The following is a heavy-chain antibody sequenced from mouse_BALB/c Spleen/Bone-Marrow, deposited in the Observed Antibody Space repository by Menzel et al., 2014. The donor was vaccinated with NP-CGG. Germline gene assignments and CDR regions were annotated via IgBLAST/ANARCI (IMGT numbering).Heavy chain of an antibody. CDR1: GYSITSGYY. CDR2: ISYDGSN. J-gene: IGHJ4*01. CDR3: ARRKGVDY. V-gene: IGHV3-6*02. Sequence: EVKLVGSGPGLVKPSQSLSLTCSVTGYSITSGYYWNWIRQFPGNKLEWMGYISYDGSNNYNPSLKNRISITRDTSKNQFFLKLNSVTTEDTATYYCARRKGVDYWGQGTSVTVSS.